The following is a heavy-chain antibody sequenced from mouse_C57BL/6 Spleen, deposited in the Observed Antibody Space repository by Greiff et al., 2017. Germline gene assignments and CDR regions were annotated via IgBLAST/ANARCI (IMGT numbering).Heavy chain of an antibody. V-gene: IGHV10-1*01. J-gene: IGHJ2*01. D-gene: IGHD2-1*01. CDR3: VGFYFGNWVYFDY. CDR2: IRSKSNNYAK. CDR1: GFSFNTYA. Sequence: EVKLVESGGGLVQPKGSLKLSCAASGFSFNTYAMNWVRQAPGKGLEWVARIRSKSNNYAKYSAASVKDRFTISRDDSESMIYLQMNNLKTEDTAIYYCVGFYFGNWVYFDYWGQGTTLTVSS.